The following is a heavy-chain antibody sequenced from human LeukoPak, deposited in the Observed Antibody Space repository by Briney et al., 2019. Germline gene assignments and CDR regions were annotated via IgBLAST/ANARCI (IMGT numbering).Heavy chain of an antibody. Sequence: GGSLRLSCAASGFTFDDYAMHWVRQAPGKGLEWVSLISWDGGSTYYADSVKGRFTISRDNSKNSLYLQMNSLRAEDAALYYCAKGSSSWYYFDYWGQGTLVTVSS. CDR2: ISWDGGST. J-gene: IGHJ4*02. CDR1: GFTFDDYA. D-gene: IGHD6-13*01. CDR3: AKGSSSWYYFDY. V-gene: IGHV3-43D*04.